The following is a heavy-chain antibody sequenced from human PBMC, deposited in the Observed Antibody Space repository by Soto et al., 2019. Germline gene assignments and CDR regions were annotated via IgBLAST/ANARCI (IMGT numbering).Heavy chain of an antibody. CDR2: IIPIFGTA. D-gene: IGHD4-17*01. J-gene: IGHJ4*02. V-gene: IGHV1-69*13. CDR1: GGTFSSYA. CDR3: ARACDYGDYLGEFDY. Sequence: ASVKVSCKASGGTFSSYAISWVRQAPGQGLERMGGIIPIFGTANYAQKFQGRVTITADESTSTAYMELSSLRSEDTAVYYCARACDYGDYLGEFDYWGQGTLVTVSS.